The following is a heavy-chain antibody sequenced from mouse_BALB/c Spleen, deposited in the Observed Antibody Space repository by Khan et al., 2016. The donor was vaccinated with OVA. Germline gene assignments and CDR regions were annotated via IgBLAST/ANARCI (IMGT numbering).Heavy chain of an antibody. CDR1: GYIFTDYS. D-gene: IGHD1-1*01. V-gene: IGHV1-84*02. CDR3: ARGNYYGSTSCFGY. CDR2: IYPGNGNT. Sequence: QVQLQQSGPELVNPGASVKISCKASGYIFTDYSINWVQQKPGQGLEWIGWIYPGNGNTKYNENFKGKATLTVDTSSSTAYMQLSSLTSEDTAVYFCARGNYYGSTSCFGYWGQGTLVTVST. J-gene: IGHJ3*02.